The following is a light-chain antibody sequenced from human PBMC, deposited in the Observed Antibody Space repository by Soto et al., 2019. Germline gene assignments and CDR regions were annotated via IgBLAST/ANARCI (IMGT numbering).Light chain of an antibody. CDR2: EVS. CDR3: SSYTSSSLYV. CDR1: SSDVGSYNR. J-gene: IGLJ1*01. Sequence: QSALTQPPSVSGSPGQSVAISGTGTSSDVGSYNRVSWYQQPPGTAPKLMIYEVSNRPSGVPDRFSGSKSGNTASLTISGLQAEDEADYYCSSYTSSSLYVFGTGTKVTVL. V-gene: IGLV2-18*02.